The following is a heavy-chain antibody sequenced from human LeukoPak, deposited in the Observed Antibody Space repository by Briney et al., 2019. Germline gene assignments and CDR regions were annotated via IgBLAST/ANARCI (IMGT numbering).Heavy chain of an antibody. Sequence: GGSLRLSCAASGFTFSDYYMSWVRQAPGKGLEWVANVKPDGREKSYVDSVKGRFTISRDNAKNSLYLQMNSLRAEDTAVYYCARGLGWFDPWGRGTLVIVSS. D-gene: IGHD7-27*01. CDR2: VKPDGREK. CDR3: ARGLGWFDP. J-gene: IGHJ5*02. CDR1: GFTFSDYY. V-gene: IGHV3-7*04.